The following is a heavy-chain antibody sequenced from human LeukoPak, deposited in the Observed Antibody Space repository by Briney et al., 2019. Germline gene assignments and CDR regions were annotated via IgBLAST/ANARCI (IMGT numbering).Heavy chain of an antibody. CDR2: ITSSGDAT. V-gene: IGHV3-23*01. CDR1: GFTFSSYA. Sequence: GGSLRLSCAASGFTFSSYAMNWVRQAPGKGLEWVSSITSSGDATYYADSVKGRFTISRDNSKNTLYLQMNSLRAEDTAVYYCAKVTYGSGTYGAFDYWGQGTLVTVSS. CDR3: AKVTYGSGTYGAFDY. J-gene: IGHJ4*02. D-gene: IGHD3-10*01.